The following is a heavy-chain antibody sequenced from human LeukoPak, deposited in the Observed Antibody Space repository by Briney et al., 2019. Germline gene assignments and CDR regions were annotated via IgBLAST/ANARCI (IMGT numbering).Heavy chain of an antibody. CDR1: GFTFSSYD. CDR3: ARGSGYCSSTGCLIMDV. D-gene: IGHD2-2*01. Sequence: GGSLRLSCAASGFTFSSYDMHWVRHATGKGLEWVSAIGTAGDTYYPGSVKGRFTISRENAKNSLYLQMNSLRAGDTAVYYCARGSGYCSSTGCLIMDVWGKGTTVTVSS. J-gene: IGHJ6*03. CDR2: IGTAGDT. V-gene: IGHV3-13*01.